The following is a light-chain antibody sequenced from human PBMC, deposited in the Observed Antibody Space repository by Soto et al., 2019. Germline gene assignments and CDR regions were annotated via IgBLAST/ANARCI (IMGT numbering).Light chain of an antibody. V-gene: IGKV3-20*01. Sequence: EIVLTQSPATLSLSPGERATLSCRASQSLDSYLAWYQKKPGQAPRLLIYGASSRTTGIPDRFSGSGSGTDFTLTISRLEPEDFAVYYCQQYGSSPGTFGQGTKVDIK. CDR3: QQYGSSPGT. J-gene: IGKJ1*01. CDR2: GAS. CDR1: QSLDSY.